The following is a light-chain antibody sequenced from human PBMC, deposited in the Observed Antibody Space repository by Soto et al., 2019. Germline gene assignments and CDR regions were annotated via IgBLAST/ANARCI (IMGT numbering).Light chain of an antibody. Sequence: QLVLTQSPSVSASLGASVKLTCTLSSGHSSYAIAWHQQQPEKGPRYLMKLNSDGSHSKGDGIPDRFSGSSSGAERYLTISSPQSEDEADYYCQTWGTGIRVFGGGTKLTVL. CDR3: QTWGTGIRV. CDR2: LNSDGSH. V-gene: IGLV4-69*01. CDR1: SGHSSYA. J-gene: IGLJ3*02.